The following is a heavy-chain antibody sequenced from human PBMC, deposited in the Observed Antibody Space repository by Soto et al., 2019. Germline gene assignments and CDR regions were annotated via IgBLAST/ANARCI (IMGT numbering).Heavy chain of an antibody. CDR1: GFTFDDYA. Sequence: EVQLVESGGGLVQHGRSLRLSCAASGFTFDDYAMHWVRQAPGKGLEWVSGISWNSGSIGYADSVKGRFTISRDNAKNSLYLQMNSLRAEDTALYYCAKELPVTFGGVIEGGAFDSWGQGTLVTVSS. CDR2: ISWNSGSI. V-gene: IGHV3-9*01. J-gene: IGHJ4*02. D-gene: IGHD3-16*02. CDR3: AKELPVTFGGVIEGGAFDS.